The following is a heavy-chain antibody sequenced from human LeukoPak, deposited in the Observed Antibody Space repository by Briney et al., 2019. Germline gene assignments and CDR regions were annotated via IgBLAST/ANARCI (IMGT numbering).Heavy chain of an antibody. D-gene: IGHD2-2*01. Sequence: SVKVSCKASGGTFSSYAISWVRQAPGQGLEWMGRIIPILGIANYAQKFQGRVTITADKSTSTAYMELSSLRSEDTAVYYCARIGYCSSTSCYATDYWGQGTLVTVSS. CDR3: ARIGYCSSTSCYATDY. J-gene: IGHJ4*02. CDR2: IIPILGIA. V-gene: IGHV1-69*04. CDR1: GGTFSSYA.